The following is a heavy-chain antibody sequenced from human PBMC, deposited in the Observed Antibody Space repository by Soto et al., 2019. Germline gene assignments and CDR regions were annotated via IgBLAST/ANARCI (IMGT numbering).Heavy chain of an antibody. D-gene: IGHD2-8*02. CDR2: TYYRSKWYN. CDR3: AGTGYYYYYMDV. V-gene: IGHV6-1*01. CDR1: GDSFSSNSAA. Sequence: PSQTLSLTCSISGDSFSSNSAAWNWIRQSPSRGLEWLGRTYYRSKWYNDYAVSVKSRITINPDTSKNQFSLQLNSVTPEDTAVYYCAGTGYYYYYMDVWGKGTTVTVSS. J-gene: IGHJ6*03.